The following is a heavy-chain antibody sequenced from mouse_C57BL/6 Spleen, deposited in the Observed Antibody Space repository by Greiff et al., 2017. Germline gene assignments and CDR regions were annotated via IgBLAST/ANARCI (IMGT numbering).Heavy chain of an antibody. V-gene: IGHV3-6*01. CDR2: ISYDGSN. D-gene: IGHD1-1*01. Sequence: EVKLVESGPGLVKPSQSLSLTCSVTGYSITSGYYWNWIRQFPGNKLEWMGYISYDGSNNYNPSLKNRISITRDTSKNQFFLKLNYVTTEDTATYYCARDLLRYYAMDYWGQGTSVTVSS. CDR3: ARDLLRYYAMDY. CDR1: GYSITSGYY. J-gene: IGHJ4*01.